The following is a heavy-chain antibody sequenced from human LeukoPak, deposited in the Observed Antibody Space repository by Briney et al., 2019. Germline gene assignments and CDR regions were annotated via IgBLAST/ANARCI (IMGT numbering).Heavy chain of an antibody. V-gene: IGHV3-30*18. J-gene: IGHJ4*02. CDR2: ISYDGSNK. D-gene: IGHD3-22*01. CDR1: GFTFSSYG. CDR3: ANAGYYDSSGYFDY. Sequence: GGSLRLSCAASGFTFSSYGMHWVREAPGKGLEWVAVISYDGSNKYYADSVKGRFTISRDNSKNTLYLQMNSLRAEDTAVYYCANAGYYDSSGYFDYWGQGTLVTVPS.